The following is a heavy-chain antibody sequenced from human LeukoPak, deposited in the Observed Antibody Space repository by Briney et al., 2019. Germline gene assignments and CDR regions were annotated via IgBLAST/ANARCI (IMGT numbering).Heavy chain of an antibody. Sequence: PGGSLRLSCAASGFTFSSYSMNWVRQAPGKGLEWVSYISSSSSTIYYADSVKGRFTISRDNAKNSLYLQMNSLRAEDTAVYYCARGYDSSGTASWGQGTLVTVSS. CDR2: ISSSSSTI. CDR3: ARGYDSSGTAS. D-gene: IGHD3-22*01. CDR1: GFTFSSYS. J-gene: IGHJ5*02. V-gene: IGHV3-48*04.